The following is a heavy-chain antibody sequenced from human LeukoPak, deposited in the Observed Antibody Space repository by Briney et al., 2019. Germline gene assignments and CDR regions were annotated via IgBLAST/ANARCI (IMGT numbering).Heavy chain of an antibody. CDR1: GFTVSSHY. D-gene: IGHD2-8*01. J-gene: IGHJ2*01. V-gene: IGHV3-53*01. Sequence: GGSLRLSCAASGFTVSSHYMGWVRQAPGKGLEWVSVTYSGSTYYADSVKGRFTISRDNSKNTLYLQMNSLRAEDTAVYYCARDNELDLWGRGTLVTVSS. CDR2: TYSGST. CDR3: ARDNELDL.